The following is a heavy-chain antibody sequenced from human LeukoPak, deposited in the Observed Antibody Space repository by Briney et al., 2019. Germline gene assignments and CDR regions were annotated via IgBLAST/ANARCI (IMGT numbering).Heavy chain of an antibody. V-gene: IGHV4-61*02. CDR2: IYTSGST. Sequence: SETLSLTCTVSGGSISSSSYYWSWIRQPAGKGLEWIGRIYTSGSTNYNPSLKSRVTTSVNTSKNQFSLKLSYVTDADTAVYYCARDLGYGSGSPFFDYWGQGTLVTVSS. CDR3: ARDLGYGSGSPFFDY. J-gene: IGHJ4*02. CDR1: GGSISSSSYY. D-gene: IGHD3-10*01.